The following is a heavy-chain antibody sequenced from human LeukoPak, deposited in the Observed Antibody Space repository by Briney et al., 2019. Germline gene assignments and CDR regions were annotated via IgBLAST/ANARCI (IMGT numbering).Heavy chain of an antibody. J-gene: IGHJ5*02. D-gene: IGHD2-21*02. Sequence: PQASVKVSCKASGYTFTGYYLQWVRQAPGHGLEWMGWINPDNGDTNHAQKFQGRITLTRDTSINTAYMELSRLTSDDTAVHYCAKDGGDQNWFDPWGQGTLVTVSS. CDR1: GYTFTGYY. CDR2: INPDNGDT. V-gene: IGHV1-2*02. CDR3: AKDGGDQNWFDP.